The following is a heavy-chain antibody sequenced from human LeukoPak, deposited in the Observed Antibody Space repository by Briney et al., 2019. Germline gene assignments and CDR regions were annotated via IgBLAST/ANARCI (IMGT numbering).Heavy chain of an antibody. J-gene: IGHJ4*02. CDR3: AKDTAAAGDYFDY. Sequence: GGSLRLSCAASGFTFRTYAMNWVRQAPGKGLEWVSLISGDGGSTYYADSVKGRFTISRDNSKNSLYLQMNSLRTEDTALYYCAKDTAAAGDYFDYWGQGTLVTVSS. CDR1: GFTFRTYA. D-gene: IGHD6-13*01. CDR2: ISGDGGST. V-gene: IGHV3-43*02.